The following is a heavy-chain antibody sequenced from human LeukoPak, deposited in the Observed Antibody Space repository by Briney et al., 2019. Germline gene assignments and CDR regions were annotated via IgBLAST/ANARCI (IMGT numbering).Heavy chain of an antibody. CDR3: ARDLAYSSSWYHYYYMDV. Sequence: PSETLSLTCTVSGGSISSYYWSWIRQPAGKGLEWIGRIYTSGSTNYNPSLKRRVTMSVDTSKNQFSLKLSSVTAADTAVYYCARDLAYSSSWYHYYYMDVWGKGTTVTVSS. V-gene: IGHV4-4*07. J-gene: IGHJ6*03. D-gene: IGHD6-13*01. CDR1: GGSISSYY. CDR2: IYTSGST.